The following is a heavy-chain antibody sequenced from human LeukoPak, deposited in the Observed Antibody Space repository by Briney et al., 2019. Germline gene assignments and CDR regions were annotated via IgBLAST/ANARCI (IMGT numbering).Heavy chain of an antibody. J-gene: IGHJ6*02. V-gene: IGHV3-7*01. Sequence: PGGSLRLSCAASGFSFSNYYMRWVRQTPGKGLEWVANINPDGRTKYYVDSVKGRFTISRDNAKNSLYLQMNSLRAEDTAVYYCARDGAYCSGGSCYLDYYYYGMDVWGQGTTVTVSS. CDR1: GFSFSNYY. D-gene: IGHD2-15*01. CDR2: INPDGRTK. CDR3: ARDGAYCSGGSCYLDYYYYGMDV.